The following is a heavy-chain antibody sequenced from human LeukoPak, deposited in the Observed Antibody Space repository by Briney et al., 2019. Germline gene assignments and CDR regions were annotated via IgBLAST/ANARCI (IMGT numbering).Heavy chain of an antibody. D-gene: IGHD3-10*01. V-gene: IGHV4-34*01. Sequence: PSETLSLTCAVYRGSFSGYYWSWIRQPPGKGLEWIGEINHSGSTNYNPSLKSRVTISVDTSKNQFSLKLSSVTAADTAVYYCARVGRTYYYGSGSRLGGMDVWGQGTTVTVSS. J-gene: IGHJ6*02. CDR2: INHSGST. CDR1: RGSFSGYY. CDR3: ARVGRTYYYGSGSRLGGMDV.